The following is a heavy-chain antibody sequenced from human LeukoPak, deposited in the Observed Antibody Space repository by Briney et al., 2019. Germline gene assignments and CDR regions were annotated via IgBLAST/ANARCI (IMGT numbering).Heavy chain of an antibody. J-gene: IGHJ5*02. V-gene: IGHV4-4*07. CDR1: GGSISSYY. Sequence: SETLSLTCSVSGGSISSYYWSWIRQPAGKGLEWIGRIYTSGSTNYNPSLKSRVTMSVDTSKNQFSLKLSSVTAADTAVYYCARAPIAARPSWFDPWGQGTLVTVSS. CDR3: ARAPIAARPSWFDP. D-gene: IGHD6-6*01. CDR2: IYTSGST.